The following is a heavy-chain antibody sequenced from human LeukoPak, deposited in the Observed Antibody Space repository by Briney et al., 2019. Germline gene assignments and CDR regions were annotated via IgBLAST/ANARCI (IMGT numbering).Heavy chain of an antibody. CDR3: ARDAPHLPAVFYFDY. V-gene: IGHV4-59*01. CDR1: GGSISSYY. CDR2: IYYSGST. J-gene: IGHJ4*02. Sequence: PSETLSLTCIVSGGSISSYYWSWIRQPPGKGLEWIGYIYYSGSTNYNPSLKSRVTISVDTSKNQFSLKLSSVTAADTAVYYCARDAPHLPAVFYFDYWGQGTLVTVSS. D-gene: IGHD1-14*01.